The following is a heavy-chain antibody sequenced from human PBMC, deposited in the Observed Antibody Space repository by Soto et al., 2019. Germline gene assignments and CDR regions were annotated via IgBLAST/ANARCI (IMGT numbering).Heavy chain of an antibody. D-gene: IGHD1-1*01. CDR3: ARPAGRNNSDTTAELAY. CDR1: EYRFTSYL. J-gene: IGHJ4*02. V-gene: IGHV5-51*04. CDR2: IYPGDSDA. Sequence: ESLKDSCTVSEYRFTSYLIVWVRQMPGKGLEWIGIIYPGDSDARYSPSFQGLVTISADKPISTAYLQWSSPKASDIAMHFCARPAGRNNSDTTAELAYWGKGTQVPFSS.